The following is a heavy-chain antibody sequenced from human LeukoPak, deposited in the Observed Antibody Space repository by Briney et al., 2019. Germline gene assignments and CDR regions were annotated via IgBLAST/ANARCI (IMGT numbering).Heavy chain of an antibody. CDR2: ISPDSSYI. CDR3: ANNLYCASASCL. J-gene: IGHJ4*02. D-gene: IGHD2-2*01. V-gene: IGHV3-21*01. Sequence: PGGSLRLSCAASGFIFSDYTMNWVRQAQGKWMEWVSSISPDSSYIFYADSVKGRFTISRDNAKNSLYLQMNSLRVEDTATYYCANNLYCASASCLWGQGTLVSVSS. CDR1: GFIFSDYT.